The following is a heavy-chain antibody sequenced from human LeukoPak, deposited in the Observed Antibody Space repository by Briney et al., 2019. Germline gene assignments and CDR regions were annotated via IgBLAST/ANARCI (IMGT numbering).Heavy chain of an antibody. V-gene: IGHV1-18*04. CDR1: GFALYKYN. CDR3: ARNTYGYKFSMDV. Sequence: ASVKVSCKASGFALYKYNIVWVRQAPGQGLEWVGWITAFNGNTNYGQRVQGRVTMTTDTSTSTSYMELRNLRSDDTAVYYCARNTYGYKFSMDVWGKGTTVIISS. D-gene: IGHD5-24*01. J-gene: IGHJ6*03. CDR2: ITAFNGNT.